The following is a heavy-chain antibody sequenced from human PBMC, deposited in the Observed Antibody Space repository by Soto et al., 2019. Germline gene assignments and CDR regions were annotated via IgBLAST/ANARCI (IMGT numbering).Heavy chain of an antibody. D-gene: IGHD3-22*01. J-gene: IGHJ4*02. CDR1: GFTVSSNY. V-gene: IGHV3-53*01. Sequence: VGSLRLSCAASGFTVSSNYMSWVRQAPGKGLEWVSIIYSGGSTYYADSVKGRFTISRDNSKNTLFLQMNSLRAEDTAVYYCARDFGSGYYYFDLWGQGTLVTVSS. CDR2: IYSGGST. CDR3: ARDFGSGYYYFDL.